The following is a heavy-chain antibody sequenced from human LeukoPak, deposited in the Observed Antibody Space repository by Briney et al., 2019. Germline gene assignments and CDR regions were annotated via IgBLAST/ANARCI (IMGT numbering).Heavy chain of an antibody. CDR1: GYTFTGYY. CDR3: ARATRFLGPPGAWYGY. V-gene: IGHV1-2*02. CDR2: INPNSGGT. J-gene: IGHJ4*02. D-gene: IGHD2/OR15-2a*01. Sequence: ASVKVSCKASGYTFTGYYMHWVRQAPGQGLEWMGWINPNSGGTNYAQKFQGRVTMTRDTSISTAYMELSRLRSDDTAVYYCARATRFLGPPGAWYGYWGQGTLVTVSS.